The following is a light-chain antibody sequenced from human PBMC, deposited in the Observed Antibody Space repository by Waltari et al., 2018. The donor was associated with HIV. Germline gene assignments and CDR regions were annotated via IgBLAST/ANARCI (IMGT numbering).Light chain of an antibody. CDR1: SSNVEAAYD. CDR2: GNG. J-gene: IGLJ2*01. CDR3: QSYDTSLTDII. V-gene: IGLV1-40*01. Sequence: QSVLTQPPSVSGAPGQRVTISCTKSSSNVEAAYDVHWFQPVPGTAPKLLIYGNGNRPSRVPDRFSGSRSGTSASLAITGLQAEDEADYYCQSYDTSLTDIIFGGGTKLTVL.